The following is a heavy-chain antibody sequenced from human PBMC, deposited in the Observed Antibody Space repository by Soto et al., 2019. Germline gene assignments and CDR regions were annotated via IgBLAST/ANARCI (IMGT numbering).Heavy chain of an antibody. CDR3: AREGILGLFDAYDL. V-gene: IGHV1-18*04. Sequence: ASVKVSCKASVFTSSGISWVRQAPGQRLEWMGWISTHNGNTIYAQKFQGRVIMTMGTSTTTVYMELRSLRPDDTAVYLCAREGILGLFDAYDLWGQGTMVTVSS. CDR2: ISTHNGNT. J-gene: IGHJ3*01. CDR1: VFTSSG. D-gene: IGHD3-3*01.